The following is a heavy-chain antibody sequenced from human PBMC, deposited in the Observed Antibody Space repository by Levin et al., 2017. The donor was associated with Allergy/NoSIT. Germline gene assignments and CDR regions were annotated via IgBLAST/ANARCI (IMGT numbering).Heavy chain of an antibody. CDR3: VRERGPFDGFDI. V-gene: IGHV3-33*01. Sequence: SGGSRRLSCAASGFTFSSSGMHWVRQAPGKGLEWVTVIGSNGINKYYADSVKGRFTNSRDNSKNTLFLQMNSLRVEDTAVYYCVRERGPFDGFDIWGQGTMVTVSS. D-gene: IGHD3-10*01. J-gene: IGHJ3*02. CDR2: IGSNGINK. CDR1: GFTFSSSG.